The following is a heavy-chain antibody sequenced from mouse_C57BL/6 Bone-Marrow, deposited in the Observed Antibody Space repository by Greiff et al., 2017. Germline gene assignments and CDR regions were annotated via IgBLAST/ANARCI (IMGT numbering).Heavy chain of an antibody. V-gene: IGHV1-39*01. D-gene: IGHD2-4*01. CDR2: INPKYGTT. CDR1: GYSFTDYN. CDR3: ARCYDYDYARDY. J-gene: IGHJ4*01. Sequence: EVQLQESGPELVKPGASVKISCKASGYSFTDYNMNWVKQSNGKSLEWIGVINPKYGTTSYNEKFKGKATLTVDQSSSTAYMQLNSLTSEASAGYYCARCYDYDYARDYWGQGTAVIVSS.